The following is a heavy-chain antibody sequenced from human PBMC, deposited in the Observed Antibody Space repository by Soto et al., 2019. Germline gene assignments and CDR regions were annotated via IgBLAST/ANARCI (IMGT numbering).Heavy chain of an antibody. CDR1: GFTFSSYG. D-gene: IGHD1-26*01. V-gene: IGHV3-30*18. CDR2: ISYDGSNK. Sequence: QVQLVESGGGVVQPGRSLRLSCAASGFTFSSYGMHWVRQAPGKGLEWVAVISYDGSNKYYADSVKGRFTISRDNSKNTLCLQMNSLRAEDTAVYYCAKGGGSYLRFDYWGQGTLVTVSS. CDR3: AKGGGSYLRFDY. J-gene: IGHJ4*02.